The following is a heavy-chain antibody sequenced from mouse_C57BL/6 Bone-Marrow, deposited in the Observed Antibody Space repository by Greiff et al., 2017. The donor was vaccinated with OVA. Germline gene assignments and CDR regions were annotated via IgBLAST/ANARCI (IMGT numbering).Heavy chain of an antibody. CDR1: GYTFTSYT. J-gene: IGHJ3*01. CDR2: INPSSGYT. V-gene: IGHV1-4*01. Sequence: VQLQQSGAELARPGASVKMSCKASGYTFTSYTMHWVKQRPGQGLEWIGYINPSSGYTKYNQKFKDKATLTADKSSSTAYMQLSSLTSEDSAVYYCARKENSNVFAYWGQGTRVTVSA. D-gene: IGHD2-5*01. CDR3: ARKENSNVFAY.